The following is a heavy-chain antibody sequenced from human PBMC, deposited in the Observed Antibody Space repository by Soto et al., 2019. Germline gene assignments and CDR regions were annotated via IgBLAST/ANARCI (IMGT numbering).Heavy chain of an antibody. CDR2: ISYDGGNK. CDR3: AKKLANYYYYGVDV. CDR1: GFTFSSYG. V-gene: IGHV3-30*18. Sequence: PGGSLRLSCAASGFTFSSYGMDWVRQAPGKGLEWVAVISYDGGNKYYADSVKGRFTISRDNSKNTLYLQMNSLRAEDTAMYYCAKKLANYYYYGVDVWGQGTTVTVSS. J-gene: IGHJ6*02. D-gene: IGHD5-12*01.